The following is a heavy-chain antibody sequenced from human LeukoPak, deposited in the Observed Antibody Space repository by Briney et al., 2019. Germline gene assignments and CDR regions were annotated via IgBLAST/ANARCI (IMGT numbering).Heavy chain of an antibody. CDR1: GGSISSYSYY. Sequence: SETLSLTCTVSGGSISSYSYYWGWVRQPPGKGLEWIGSIYYSGSTYYIPSLKSRVTISVDTSKNQFSLKLTSVTAADTAVYYCARHAIDGSGYYTLPHNWFDPWGQGTLVTVSS. V-gene: IGHV4-39*01. CDR2: IYYSGST. D-gene: IGHD3-22*01. J-gene: IGHJ5*02. CDR3: ARHAIDGSGYYTLPHNWFDP.